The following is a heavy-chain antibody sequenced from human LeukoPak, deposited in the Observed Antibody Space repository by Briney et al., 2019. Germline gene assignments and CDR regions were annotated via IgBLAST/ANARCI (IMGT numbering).Heavy chain of an antibody. J-gene: IGHJ4*02. CDR1: GFTFKNYA. D-gene: IGHD7-27*01. CDR3: AKGSMNWGNYFFDY. Sequence: GGSLRLSCAASGFTFKNYAMNWVRQAPGKGLEWVSGIGGGGFSTNYADSVKGRFTISRDNSKDTLYLQMNSLRADDTAVYYCAKGSMNWGNYFFDYWGQGTLVTVSS. V-gene: IGHV3-23*01. CDR2: IGGGGFST.